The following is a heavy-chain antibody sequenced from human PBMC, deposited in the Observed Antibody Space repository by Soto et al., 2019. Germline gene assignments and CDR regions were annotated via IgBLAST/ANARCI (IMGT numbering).Heavy chain of an antibody. Sequence: ASVKVSWKASGYTFSRYCISWVRQAPGQGLEWMGWISAYNGNTNYAQKLQGRVTMTTDTSTSTAYMELRSLRSDDTAVYYCARAYCSSTSCRPRYYYYYYGMDVWGQGTTVTVSS. CDR2: ISAYNGNT. CDR1: GYTFSRYC. V-gene: IGHV1-18*04. J-gene: IGHJ6*02. D-gene: IGHD2-2*01. CDR3: ARAYCSSTSCRPRYYYYYYGMDV.